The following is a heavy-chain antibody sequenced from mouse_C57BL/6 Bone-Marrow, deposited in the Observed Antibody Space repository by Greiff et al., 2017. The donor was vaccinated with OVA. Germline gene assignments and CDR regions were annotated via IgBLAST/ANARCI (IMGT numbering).Heavy chain of an antibody. CDR2: IHPSDSDT. D-gene: IGHD2-1*01. J-gene: IGHJ3*01. CDR3: AIYYGNYEGFAY. V-gene: IGHV1-74*01. CDR1: GYTFTSYW. Sequence: QVHVKQPGAELVKPGASVKVSCKASGYTFTSYWMHWVKQRPGQGLEWIGRIHPSDSDTNYNQKFKGKATLTVDKSSSTAYMQLSRLTSEDSAVYYCAIYYGNYEGFAYWGQGTLVTVSA.